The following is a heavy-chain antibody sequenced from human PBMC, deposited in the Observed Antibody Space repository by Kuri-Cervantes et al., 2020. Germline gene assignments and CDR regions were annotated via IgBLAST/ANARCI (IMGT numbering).Heavy chain of an antibody. CDR1: GFIFSSYS. Sequence: GESLKISCAASGFIFSSYSMNWVRQAPGKGLEWVSSITSSSSYIYHADSVKGRFTISRDNAKNSLYLQMNSMRAEDTAVFYCESDDMNDYWGQGTMVTVSS. J-gene: IGHJ4*03. D-gene: IGHD2-15*01. CDR2: ITSSSSYI. V-gene: IGHV3-21*01. CDR3: ESDDMNDY.